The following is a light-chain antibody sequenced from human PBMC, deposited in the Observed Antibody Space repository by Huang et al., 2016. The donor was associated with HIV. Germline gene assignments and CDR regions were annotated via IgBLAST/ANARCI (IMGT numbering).Light chain of an antibody. CDR1: QSVSSN. Sequence: ELVMTQSPATLSVSPGERATLSCRASQSVSSNLAWYQQKPGQAPRLLIYAASPRAPGIPARFSGSGSGTEFTLTISSLQSEDFAVYSCQQYNNWPRTFGQGTKVEIK. CDR2: AAS. J-gene: IGKJ1*01. V-gene: IGKV3-15*01. CDR3: QQYNNWPRT.